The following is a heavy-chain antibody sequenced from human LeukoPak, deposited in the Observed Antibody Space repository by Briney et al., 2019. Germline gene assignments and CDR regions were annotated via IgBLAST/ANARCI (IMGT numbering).Heavy chain of an antibody. CDR1: GFTFSSYS. V-gene: IGHV3-48*04. J-gene: IGHJ3*02. CDR3: ARGNYGDYSTTFDI. CDR2: ISSGSGTI. Sequence: PGGSLRLSCAASGFTFSSYSMNWVRQAPGKGLEYVSYISSGSGTIYYADSVKGRFTISRDNAKNSLYLQMNSLRAEDTAVYYCARGNYGDYSTTFDIWGQGTMVTVSS. D-gene: IGHD4-17*01.